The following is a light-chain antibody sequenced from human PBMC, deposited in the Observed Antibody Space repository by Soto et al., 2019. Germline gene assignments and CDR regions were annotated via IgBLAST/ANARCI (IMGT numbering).Light chain of an antibody. Sequence: AIQMTQSASSLSASLGDRVTITCEASQGIRNDLGWYQQKTGKAPKLLIYAASSLQSGVPSRFSGSGYGTDFNLTISSLQPEDFATYYCLQDYNYPRTFGQGTKVDIK. V-gene: IGKV1-6*01. CDR2: AAS. J-gene: IGKJ1*01. CDR1: QGIRND. CDR3: LQDYNYPRT.